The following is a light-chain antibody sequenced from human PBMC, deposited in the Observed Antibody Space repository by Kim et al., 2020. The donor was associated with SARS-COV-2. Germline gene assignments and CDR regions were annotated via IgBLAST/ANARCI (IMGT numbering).Light chain of an antibody. V-gene: IGKV3-11*01. CDR2: DVS. CDR3: QQRSRWPLT. J-gene: IGKJ4*01. Sequence: LSPGEKATPSCRASQSVSNYLVWYQQRPAQAPRLRIYDVSNRATGIPARFSGSGSGTDFTLTISSLEPEDFGVYYCQQRSRWPLTFGGGTKVDIK. CDR1: QSVSNY.